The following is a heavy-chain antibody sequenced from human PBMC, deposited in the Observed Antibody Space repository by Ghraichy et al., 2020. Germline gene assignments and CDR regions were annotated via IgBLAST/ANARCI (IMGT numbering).Heavy chain of an antibody. D-gene: IGHD2-15*01. J-gene: IGHJ6*02. CDR2: IYYSGNT. CDR3: ARDHCIGGNCYSTYYGLDL. V-gene: IGHV4-61*01. CDR1: GDSVSSASYY. Sequence: SQTLSLTCTVSGDSVSSASYYWSWIRQPPGKGLEWIGNIYYSGNTNYNPSLKSRVSISIDTSTNQFYLKLSSVTAADTAVYYCARDHCIGGNCYSTYYGLDLWGQGTTVTVPS.